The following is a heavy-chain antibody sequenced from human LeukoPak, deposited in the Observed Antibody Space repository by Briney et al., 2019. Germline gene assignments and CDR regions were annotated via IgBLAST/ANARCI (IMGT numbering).Heavy chain of an antibody. CDR3: ARDNSRTGVAGDY. CDR1: GYSISSGYY. V-gene: IGHV4-38-2*02. D-gene: IGHD3-3*01. Sequence: PSETLSLTCTVSGYSISSGYYWGWIRQPPGKGLEWIGSIYHSGSTYYNPSLKSQVTISVDTSKNQFSLKLSSVTAADTAVYYCARDNSRTGVAGDYWGQGTLVTVSS. J-gene: IGHJ4*02. CDR2: IYHSGST.